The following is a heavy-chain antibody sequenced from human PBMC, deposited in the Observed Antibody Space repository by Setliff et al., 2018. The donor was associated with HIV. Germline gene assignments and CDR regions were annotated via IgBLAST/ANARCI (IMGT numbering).Heavy chain of an antibody. D-gene: IGHD3-22*01. CDR2: VYHSGST. CDR3: ARDMTNYYDRSGSFGWFAP. J-gene: IGHJ5*02. CDR1: GGSISGSSYY. Sequence: PSETLSLTCGVSGGSISGSSYYWGWIRQPPGKGLEWIGSVYHSGSTYYNPSLKSRVTISVDKSKNQFSVKLRSVTAADTAVYYCARDMTNYYDRSGSFGWFAPWGQGTPVTVSS. V-gene: IGHV4-39*07.